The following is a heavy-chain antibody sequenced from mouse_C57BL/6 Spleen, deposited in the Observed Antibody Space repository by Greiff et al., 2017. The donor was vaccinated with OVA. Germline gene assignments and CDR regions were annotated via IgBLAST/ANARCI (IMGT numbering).Heavy chain of an antibody. CDR2: IDPSDSYT. V-gene: IGHV1-59*01. Sequence: QVQLQQPGAELVRPGTSVKLSCKASGYTFTSYWMHWVKQRPGQGLEWIGVIDPSDSYTNYNQKFKGKATLTVDTSSRTAYMQLSSLTSEDSAVYYCARLFYYSNLYAMDYWGQGTSVTVSS. J-gene: IGHJ4*01. CDR1: GYTFTSYW. CDR3: ARLFYYSNLYAMDY. D-gene: IGHD2-5*01.